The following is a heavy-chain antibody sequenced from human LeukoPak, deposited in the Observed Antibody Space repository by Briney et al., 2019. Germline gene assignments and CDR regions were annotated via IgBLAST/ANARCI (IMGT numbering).Heavy chain of an antibody. J-gene: IGHJ3*02. D-gene: IGHD3-22*01. CDR2: ISSSSSYI. V-gene: IGHV3-21*04. CDR3: AKDVTDYYDSSGYAFDI. Sequence: GGSLRLSCAASGFTFSSYSMNWVRQAPGKGLEWVSSISSSSSYIYYADSVKGRFTISRDNAKNSLYLQMNSLRAEDTALYYCAKDVTDYYDSSGYAFDIWGQGTMVTVSS. CDR1: GFTFSSYS.